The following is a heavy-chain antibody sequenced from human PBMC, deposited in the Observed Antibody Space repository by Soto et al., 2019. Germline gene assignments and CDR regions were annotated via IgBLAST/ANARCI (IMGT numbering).Heavy chain of an antibody. V-gene: IGHV1-3*01. J-gene: IGHJ6*02. Sequence: GASVKVSCKASGYTFTSYAMPWVRHAPGQRLEWMGWINAGNGNTKYSQKFQGRVTMTRDTSISTAYMELSRLRSDDTAVHYCARSIAAPKVYYYYYGMDVWGQGTTVTVSS. D-gene: IGHD6-6*01. CDR1: GYTFTSYA. CDR3: ARSIAAPKVYYYYYGMDV. CDR2: INAGNGNT.